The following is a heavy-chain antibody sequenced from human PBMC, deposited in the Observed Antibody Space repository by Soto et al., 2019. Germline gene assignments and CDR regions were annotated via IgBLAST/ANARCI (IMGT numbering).Heavy chain of an antibody. CDR3: PRENSSGYYFDF. D-gene: IGHD3-22*01. CDR1: GCTFSSYA. V-gene: IGHV1-69*10. J-gene: IGHJ4*02. CDR2: INPILGIA. Sequence: ASVKVSCKASGCTFSSYAISWVRQAPGQGLEWMGGINPILGIANYAQKFQGRVTITADKSTSTDYMELNSLRSEDTAVYYCPRENSSGYYFDFWGQGTLVTVSS.